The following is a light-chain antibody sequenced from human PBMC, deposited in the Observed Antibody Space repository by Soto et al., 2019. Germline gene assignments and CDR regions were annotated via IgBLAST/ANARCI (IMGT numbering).Light chain of an antibody. CDR3: SSYTSTSTLYV. CDR2: DVS. J-gene: IGLJ1*01. CDR1: SSEIGGYNY. Sequence: QSALTQPASVSGSTGQSITISCTGTSSEIGGYNYVSWYQQLPGKVPKLIIYDVSNRPSGVSDRFSGSKSSNAASLTISGLQAEDEADYYCSSYTSTSTLYVFGTGTKLTVL. V-gene: IGLV2-14*03.